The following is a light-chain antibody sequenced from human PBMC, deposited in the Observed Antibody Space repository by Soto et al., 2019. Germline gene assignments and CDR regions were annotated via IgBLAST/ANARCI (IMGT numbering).Light chain of an antibody. J-gene: IGKJ1*01. V-gene: IGKV1-5*03. Sequence: GDRVTITCRASQSISSWLAWYQQKPGKAPKLLIYKASSLQSGVPSRFSGSGSGTEFTLTISSLQPDDFATYYCQQYNVYSRTFGQGTKVDI. CDR2: KAS. CDR1: QSISSW. CDR3: QQYNVYSRT.